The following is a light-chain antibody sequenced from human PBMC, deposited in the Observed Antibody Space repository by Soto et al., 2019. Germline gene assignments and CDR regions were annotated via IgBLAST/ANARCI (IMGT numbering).Light chain of an antibody. V-gene: IGKV1-5*03. J-gene: IGKJ1*01. Sequence: DIQMTQSPSTLSASRGDRVTITCRASQSISSWLAWYQQKPGKAPKLLIYKASSLQSGVPSRFSGSGSGTEFTLTISSLQPDDFAAYYCQQCSSYPWTFGQGTKVEIK. CDR1: QSISSW. CDR2: KAS. CDR3: QQCSSYPWT.